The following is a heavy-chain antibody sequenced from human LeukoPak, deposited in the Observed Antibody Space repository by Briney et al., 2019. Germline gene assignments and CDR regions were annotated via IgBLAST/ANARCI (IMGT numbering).Heavy chain of an antibody. CDR1: GYTFTGYQ. J-gene: IGHJ4*02. Sequence: ASVKVSCKASGYTFTGYQIHWVRQAPGQGPEWMGRINPNSGGTNYAQKFQGRVTMTRDTSISTAYMELSGLTSDDTAVYYCARDMVSGGSYSTRFDYWGQGTLVTVSS. CDR3: ARDMVSGGSYSTRFDY. V-gene: IGHV1-2*06. CDR2: INPNSGGT. D-gene: IGHD1-26*01.